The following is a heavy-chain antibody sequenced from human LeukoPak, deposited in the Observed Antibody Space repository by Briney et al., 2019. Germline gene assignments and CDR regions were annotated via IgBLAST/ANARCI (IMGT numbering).Heavy chain of an antibody. CDR1: GASITTHH. CDR2: SHINGGS. Sequence: SETLSLTCTVSGASITTHHWSWIRQSPGKRLEWIGYSHINGGSSYNPSLKSRVTISLDTSENHFSLRLNSVTAADTAVYFCARGDIDWLRSPGALYYFDYWGQGILVTVSS. J-gene: IGHJ4*02. D-gene: IGHD5-12*01. V-gene: IGHV4-59*11. CDR3: ARGDIDWLRSPGALYYFDY.